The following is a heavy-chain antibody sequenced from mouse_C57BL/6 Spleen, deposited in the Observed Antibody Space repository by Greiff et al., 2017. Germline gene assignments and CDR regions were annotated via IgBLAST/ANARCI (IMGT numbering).Heavy chain of an antibody. CDR3: AREGPGEYPSYWYFDV. J-gene: IGHJ1*03. Sequence: EVQGVESGGDLVKPGGSLKLSCAASGFTFSSYGMSWVRQTPDKRLEWVATISSGGSYTYYPDSVKGRFTISRDNAKNTLYLQMSSLKSEDTAMYYCAREGPGEYPSYWYFDVWGTGTTVTVSS. D-gene: IGHD5-1*01. CDR2: ISSGGSYT. CDR1: GFTFSSYG. V-gene: IGHV5-6*01.